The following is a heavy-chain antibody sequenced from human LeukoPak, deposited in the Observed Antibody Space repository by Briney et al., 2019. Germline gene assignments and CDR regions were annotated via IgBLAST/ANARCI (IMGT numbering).Heavy chain of an antibody. Sequence: GRSLRLSCAASGFTFSSYGMHWVRQAPGKGLEWVSVIYRGGSTYYADSVKGRFTISRDNSKNTLYLQMNSLRAEDTAVYYCARAFEGEDDYWGQGTLVTVSS. D-gene: IGHD2-21*01. J-gene: IGHJ4*02. CDR2: IYRGGST. CDR1: GFTFSSYG. V-gene: IGHV3-66*01. CDR3: ARAFEGEDDY.